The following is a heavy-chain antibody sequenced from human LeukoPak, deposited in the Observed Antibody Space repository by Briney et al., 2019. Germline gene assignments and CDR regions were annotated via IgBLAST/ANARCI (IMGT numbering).Heavy chain of an antibody. CDR3: ARDMSIAVAGTIDY. V-gene: IGHV3-30*04. CDR2: ISYDGSNK. D-gene: IGHD6-19*01. Sequence: PGGSLRLSCAASGFTFSSYAMHWVRQAPGKGLEWVAVISYDGSNKYYADSVKGRFTISRDNSKNTLYLQMNSLRAEDTAVYYCARDMSIAVAGTIDYWGQGTLVTVSS. J-gene: IGHJ4*02. CDR1: GFTFSSYA.